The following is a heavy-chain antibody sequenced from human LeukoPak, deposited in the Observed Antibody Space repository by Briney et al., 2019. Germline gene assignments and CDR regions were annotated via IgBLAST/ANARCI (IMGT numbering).Heavy chain of an antibody. Sequence: SETLSLTCAVYGGSFSGYYWSWIRQPPGKGLEWIGEINHSGSTNYNPSLKSRVTISVDTSKNQFSLKLSSVTAADTAVYYCARGPPVDYWGQGTLVTVSS. V-gene: IGHV4-34*01. CDR2: INHSGST. CDR3: ARGPPVDY. J-gene: IGHJ4*02. CDR1: GGSFSGYY.